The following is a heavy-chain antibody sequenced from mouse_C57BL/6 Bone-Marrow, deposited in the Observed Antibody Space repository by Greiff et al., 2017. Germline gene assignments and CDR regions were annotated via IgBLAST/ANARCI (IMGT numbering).Heavy chain of an antibody. CDR1: GYTFTDYY. Sequence: VQLQQSGPELVKPGASVKISCKASGYTFTDYYMNWVKQSHGKSLEWIGDINPNNGGTSYNQKFKGKAALTVDKSSSTAYMELRSLTSEDSAVYYCAVYYGSSNDARDYWGQGTSVTVSS. D-gene: IGHD1-1*01. J-gene: IGHJ4*01. CDR2: INPNNGGT. V-gene: IGHV1-26*01. CDR3: AVYYGSSNDARDY.